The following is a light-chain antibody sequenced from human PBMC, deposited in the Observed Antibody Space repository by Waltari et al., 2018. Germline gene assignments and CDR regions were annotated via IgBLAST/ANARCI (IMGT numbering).Light chain of an antibody. CDR1: SSAVGDYNL. CDR2: EVS. CDR3: CSYAGTNTWV. J-gene: IGLJ2*01. Sequence: QSALTQPASVSASPGQSITLSCNGTSSAVGDYNLVSWYQQHPAKAPKLLIFEVSKRPTGVSNRFSASKSGNTASMTISGLQAEDEATYHCCSYAGTNTWVFGGGTKVTVL. V-gene: IGLV2-23*02.